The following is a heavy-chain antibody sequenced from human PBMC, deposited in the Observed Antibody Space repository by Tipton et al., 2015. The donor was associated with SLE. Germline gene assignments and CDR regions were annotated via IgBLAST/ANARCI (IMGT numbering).Heavy chain of an antibody. CDR2: INHSGST. J-gene: IGHJ4*02. CDR1: GGSFSGYY. D-gene: IGHD1-26*01. Sequence: GLVKPSETLSLTCAVYGGSFSGYYWSWIRQSPGKGLEWIGEINHSGSTNYIPSLKSRVTISVDTSKNQFSLKLRSVTAADTAVYYCARGLFGWELPYWGQGTLVTVSS. V-gene: IGHV4-34*01. CDR3: ARGLFGWELPY.